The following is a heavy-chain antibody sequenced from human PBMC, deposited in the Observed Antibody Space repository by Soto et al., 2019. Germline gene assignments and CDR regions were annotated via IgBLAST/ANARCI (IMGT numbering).Heavy chain of an antibody. CDR3: ARDKTQWLVRRGAYYYGMDV. CDR2: INAGNGNT. D-gene: IGHD6-19*01. J-gene: IGHJ6*02. Sequence: QVQLVQSGAEVKKLGASVKVSCKASGYTFTSYAMHWVRQAPGQRLEWMGWINAGNGNTKYSQKFQGRVTITRDTSASTAYMELSSLRSEDTAVYYCARDKTQWLVRRGAYYYGMDVWGQGTTVTVSS. CDR1: GYTFTSYA. V-gene: IGHV1-3*01.